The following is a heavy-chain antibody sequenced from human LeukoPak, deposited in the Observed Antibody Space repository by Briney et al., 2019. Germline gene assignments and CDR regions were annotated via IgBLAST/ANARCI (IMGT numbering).Heavy chain of an antibody. D-gene: IGHD5-18*01. J-gene: IGHJ6*03. CDR1: GCSISSGYY. Sequence: SETLSLTCTVSGCSISSGYYWGWIRQPPGKGLEWIGSIYHSGNTNYNPSLKSRVTISVDTSKNQFSLKLSSVTAADTAVYYCARGGYSRYSYYYYMDVWGKGTTVTVSS. CDR3: ARGGYSRYSYYYYMDV. V-gene: IGHV4-38-2*02. CDR2: IYHSGNT.